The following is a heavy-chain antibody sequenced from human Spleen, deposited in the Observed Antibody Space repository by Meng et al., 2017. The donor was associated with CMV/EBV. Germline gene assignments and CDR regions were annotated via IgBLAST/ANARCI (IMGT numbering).Heavy chain of an antibody. CDR2: ISAYNGNT. CDR1: GYTFTRYG. J-gene: IGHJ4*02. Sequence: ASVKVSCKASGYTFTRYGISWVRQAPGQGLEWMGWISAYNGNTNYAQKLQGRVTMTTDTSTSTAYMELRSLRSDDTAVYSCARGWDGIAAAGTYFDYWGQGTLVTVSS. D-gene: IGHD6-13*01. V-gene: IGHV1-18*01. CDR3: ARGWDGIAAAGTYFDY.